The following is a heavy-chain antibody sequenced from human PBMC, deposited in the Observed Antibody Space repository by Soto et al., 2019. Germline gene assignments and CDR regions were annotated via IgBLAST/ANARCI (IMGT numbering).Heavy chain of an antibody. Sequence: QVQLVQSGAEVKKPGASVKVSCKASGYTFTSYDINWVRQATGQGLEWMGWMNPYSGNTGYAQEFQGRVAMNKHTSISTAYMELSSLRSEDTAVYYCARERTVAGNDYWGQGTLVTVSS. CDR3: ARERTVAGNDY. D-gene: IGHD6-19*01. CDR1: GYTFTSYD. CDR2: MNPYSGNT. V-gene: IGHV1-8*01. J-gene: IGHJ4*02.